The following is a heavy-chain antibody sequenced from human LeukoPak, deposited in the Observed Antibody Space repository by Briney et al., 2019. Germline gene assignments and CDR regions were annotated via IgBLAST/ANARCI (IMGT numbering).Heavy chain of an antibody. CDR1: GFTFRIYA. CDR2: ISGSGGST. CDR3: AKPPYGRDVYNYFDY. Sequence: GGSLRLSCAGSGFTFRIYAMSWVRRVQGKGRRGVWAISGSGGSTYYADSVKGRFTISRDNSKNTLYLQMNSLRVEDTAVYYCAKPPYGRDVYNYFDYWGQGTPVTVSS. D-gene: IGHD5-24*01. V-gene: IGHV3-23*01. J-gene: IGHJ4*02.